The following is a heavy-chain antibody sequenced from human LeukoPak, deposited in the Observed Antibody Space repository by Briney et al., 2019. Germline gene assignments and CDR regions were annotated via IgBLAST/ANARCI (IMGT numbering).Heavy chain of an antibody. CDR2: IIPIFGTA. J-gene: IGHJ6*02. CDR3: ARGLLSSGYHRRLYGMDV. CDR1: GGTFSSYA. Sequence: SVKVSCKASGGTFSSYAISWVRQAPGQGLEWVGGIIPIFGTANYAQKFQGRVTITADESTSTAYMELSSLRSEDTAVYYCARGLLSSGYHRRLYGMDVWGQGTTVTVSS. V-gene: IGHV1-69*13. D-gene: IGHD3-22*01.